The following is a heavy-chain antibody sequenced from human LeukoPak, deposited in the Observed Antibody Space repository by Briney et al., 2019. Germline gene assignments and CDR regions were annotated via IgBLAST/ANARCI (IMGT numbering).Heavy chain of an antibody. CDR2: INHSGST. J-gene: IGHJ1*01. Sequence: PSETLSLTCAVYGGSFSGYYWSWIRQPPGKGLEWIGEINHSGSTNYNPSLKSRVTISVDTSKNQFSLKLSPVTAADTAVYYCARETDVSEYFQHWGQGTLVTVSS. V-gene: IGHV4-34*01. CDR3: ARETDVSEYFQH. D-gene: IGHD3-16*01. CDR1: GGSFSGYY.